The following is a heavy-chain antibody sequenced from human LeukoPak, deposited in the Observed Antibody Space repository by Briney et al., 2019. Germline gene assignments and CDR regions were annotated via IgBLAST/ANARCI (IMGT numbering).Heavy chain of an antibody. V-gene: IGHV4-31*03. Sequence: SRTLSLTCTVSGGSISSGGYYWSWIRQHPGKGLEWIGYIYYSGSTYYNPSLKSRVTISVDTSKNQFSLKLSSVTAADTAVYYCARSQDTPSSYDPTFDPWGQGTLVTVSS. CDR1: GGSISSGGYY. J-gene: IGHJ5*02. CDR3: ARSQDTPSSYDPTFDP. D-gene: IGHD2-15*01. CDR2: IYYSGST.